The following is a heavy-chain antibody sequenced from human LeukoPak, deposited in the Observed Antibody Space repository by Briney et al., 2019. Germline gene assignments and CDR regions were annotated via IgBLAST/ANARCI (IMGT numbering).Heavy chain of an antibody. Sequence: PGGSLRLSCAASGFTCSSYGMHWVRQAPGKGLEWVAFIRYDGSNKYYADSVKGRFTISRDNSKNTLYLQMNSLRAEDTAVYHCGAKTWFGELFVDYWGQGTLVTVSS. V-gene: IGHV3-30*02. D-gene: IGHD3-10*01. CDR2: IRYDGSNK. J-gene: IGHJ4*02. CDR1: GFTCSSYG. CDR3: GAKTWFGELFVDY.